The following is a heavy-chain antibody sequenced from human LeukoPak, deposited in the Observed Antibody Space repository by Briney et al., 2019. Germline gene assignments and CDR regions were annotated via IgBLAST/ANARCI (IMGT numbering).Heavy chain of an antibody. CDR2: INWNGGST. V-gene: IGHV3-20*04. Sequence: GGSLRLSCAASGFTFDDYGMSWVRQAPGKGLEWVSGINWNGGSTGYADSVKGRFTISRDNAKNSLYLQMYSLRAEDTALYYCARDRKENYYDSSGLDYWGQGTLVTVSS. CDR3: ARDRKENYYDSSGLDY. J-gene: IGHJ4*02. CDR1: GFTFDDYG. D-gene: IGHD3-22*01.